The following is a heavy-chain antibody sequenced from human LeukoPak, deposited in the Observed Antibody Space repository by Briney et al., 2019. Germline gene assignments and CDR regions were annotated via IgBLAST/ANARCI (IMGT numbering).Heavy chain of an antibody. V-gene: IGHV3-33*06. CDR2: IWYDGSNK. J-gene: IGHJ6*03. Sequence: GGSLRLSCAASGFTFSSYGMQWVRHAPGKGREWVAVIWYDGSNKYYADSVKGRFTISRDNSKNTLYLQMNSLRAEDTAVYYCAKDGLYNGQLVQNYYYYYMDVWGKGTTVTVSS. CDR1: GFTFSSYG. CDR3: AKDGLYNGQLVQNYYYYYMDV. D-gene: IGHD6-6*01.